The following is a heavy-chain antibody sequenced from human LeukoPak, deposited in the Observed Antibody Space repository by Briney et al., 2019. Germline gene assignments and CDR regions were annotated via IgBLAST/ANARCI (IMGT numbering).Heavy chain of an antibody. V-gene: IGHV4-59*08. J-gene: IGHJ5*02. Sequence: PSETLSLTCTVSGGSISSYYWSWIRQPPGKGLEWIGYIYYSGSTNYNPPLKSRVTISVDTSKNQFSLKLSSVTAADTAVYYCARMDTAMQHNWFDPWGQGTLVTVSS. CDR3: ARMDTAMQHNWFDP. D-gene: IGHD5-18*01. CDR1: GGSISSYY. CDR2: IYYSGST.